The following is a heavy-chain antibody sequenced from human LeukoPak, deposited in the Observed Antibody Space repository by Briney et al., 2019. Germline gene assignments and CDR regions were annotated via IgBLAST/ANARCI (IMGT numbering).Heavy chain of an antibody. Sequence: SETLSLTCTVSGGSISSYYWSWIRQPPGKGLGWIGYIYYSGSTNYNPSLKSRVTISVDTSKNQFSLKLSSVTAADTAVYYCARGLSPRAVRGTYWFDPWGQGTLVTVSS. CDR3: ARGLSPRAVRGTYWFDP. J-gene: IGHJ5*02. V-gene: IGHV4-59*01. CDR2: IYYSGST. CDR1: GGSISSYY. D-gene: IGHD3-10*01.